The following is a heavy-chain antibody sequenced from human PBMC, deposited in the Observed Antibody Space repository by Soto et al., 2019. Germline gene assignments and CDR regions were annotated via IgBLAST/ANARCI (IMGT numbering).Heavy chain of an antibody. CDR1: GGSISSYY. CDR2: IYYSGST. Sequence: PSETLSLTCTVSGGSISSYYWSWIRQPPGKGLEWIGYIYYSGSTNYNPSLKSRVTISVDTSKNQFSLKLSSVTAADTAVYYCARVLGAVAGTWWFDPWGQGTLVTVSS. J-gene: IGHJ5*02. CDR3: ARVLGAVAGTWWFDP. D-gene: IGHD6-19*01. V-gene: IGHV4-59*01.